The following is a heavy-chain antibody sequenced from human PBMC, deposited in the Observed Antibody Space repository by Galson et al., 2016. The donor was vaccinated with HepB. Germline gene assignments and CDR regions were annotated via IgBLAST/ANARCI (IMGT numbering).Heavy chain of an antibody. J-gene: IGHJ4*02. D-gene: IGHD3-10*01. Sequence: PALVKPTQTLTLTCTFSGFSLTSDKMGVGWIRQPPGKALEWLALMYWDDEKHYSPSPKSRLTITKETSKNQVVLTMTNMDPVDTATYYCAHRRDGPGSCFDYWSQGTLVTVSS. CDR2: MYWDDEK. V-gene: IGHV2-5*02. CDR3: AHRRDGPGSCFDY. CDR1: GFSLTSDKMG.